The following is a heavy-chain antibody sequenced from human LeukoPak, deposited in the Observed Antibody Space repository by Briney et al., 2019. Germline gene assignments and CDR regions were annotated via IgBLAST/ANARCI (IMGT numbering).Heavy chain of an antibody. J-gene: IGHJ6*02. CDR1: GFTFSSHG. CDR2: ISYDGSNK. V-gene: IGHV3-30*18. Sequence: PGGSLILSCAASGFTFSSHGMHWVRQAPGRGVEWVAVISYDGSNKYYADSVKGPFTISRDNSKNTLYLQMNSLRAEDTAVYYCAKDDCSSTSCYYYYYGMDVWGQGTTVTVSS. D-gene: IGHD2-2*01. CDR3: AKDDCSSTSCYYYYYGMDV.